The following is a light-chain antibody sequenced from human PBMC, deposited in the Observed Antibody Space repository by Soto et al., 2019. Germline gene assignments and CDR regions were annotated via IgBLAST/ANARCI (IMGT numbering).Light chain of an antibody. Sequence: DIQMTQSPSSLSASVGDRVTITCRASQGIIDYLAWYQQKPGKSPKLLIYGASTLHSGVPSRFSGSGAGTDFSLTISSLQPEDVATYDCQNYDSAPQAFGPGTKVEVK. CDR1: QGIIDY. V-gene: IGKV1-27*01. J-gene: IGKJ1*01. CDR2: GAS. CDR3: QNYDSAPQA.